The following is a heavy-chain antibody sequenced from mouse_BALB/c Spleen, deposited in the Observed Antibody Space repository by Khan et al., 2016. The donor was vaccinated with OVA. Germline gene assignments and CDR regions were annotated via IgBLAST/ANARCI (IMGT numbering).Heavy chain of an antibody. V-gene: IGHV1-7*01. Sequence: QVQLQQSGAELAKPGASVKMSCKASGYTFSNYWIHWVKQRPGQGLEWIGYINPRSGYTYYNQTFNGKATLTTDKSSSTAYMQLSSLTSEDSAVYYCARDRIDYWGQGTTLTVSS. CDR3: ARDRIDY. CDR2: INPRSGYT. J-gene: IGHJ2*01. CDR1: GYTFSNYW.